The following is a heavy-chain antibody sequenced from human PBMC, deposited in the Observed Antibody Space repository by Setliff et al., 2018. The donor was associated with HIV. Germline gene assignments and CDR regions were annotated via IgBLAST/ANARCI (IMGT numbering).Heavy chain of an antibody. D-gene: IGHD2-2*01. CDR1: GGTFSSYA. CDR3: ARDFCSSTTCTNWFHP. V-gene: IGHV1-69*10. Sequence: GASVKVSCKASGGTFSSYAISWVRQAPGQGLEWRGGIIPIFGIANYAQKFKGRVTITADKATSTVYMELRSLSSEDTAVYYCARDFCSSTTCTNWFHPWGQGTLVTVSS. J-gene: IGHJ5*02. CDR2: IIPIFGIA.